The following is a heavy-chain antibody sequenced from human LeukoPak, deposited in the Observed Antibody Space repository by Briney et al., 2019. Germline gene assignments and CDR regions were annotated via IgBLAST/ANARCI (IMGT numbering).Heavy chain of an antibody. CDR3: ARTEVIPAAIGENYYYGMDV. V-gene: IGHV3-21*01. CDR2: LSSSSSYI. J-gene: IGHJ6*04. CDR1: GFMFRSYS. D-gene: IGHD2-2*01. Sequence: GGSLRLSCAASGFMFRSYSMNWVRQAPGKGLEWVSSLSSSSSYIYYADSVKGRFTISRDNAKNSLYLQMNSLRAEDMAVYYCARTEVIPAAIGENYYYGMDVWGKGTTVTVSS.